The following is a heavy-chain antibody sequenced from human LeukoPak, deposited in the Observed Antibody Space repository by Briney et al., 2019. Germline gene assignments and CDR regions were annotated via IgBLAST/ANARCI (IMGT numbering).Heavy chain of an antibody. D-gene: IGHD1-1*01. CDR2: IYYSGST. CDR3: AREGTAGTNLNWFDP. CDR1: GGSISSYY. Sequence: SETLSLTCTISGGSISSYYWSWIRQPPGKGLEWIGYIYYSGSTDYNPSLKSRVTISVETSKNQFSLKLSSVTAADTAVYYCAREGTAGTNLNWFDPWGQGTLVTVSS. V-gene: IGHV4-59*01. J-gene: IGHJ5*02.